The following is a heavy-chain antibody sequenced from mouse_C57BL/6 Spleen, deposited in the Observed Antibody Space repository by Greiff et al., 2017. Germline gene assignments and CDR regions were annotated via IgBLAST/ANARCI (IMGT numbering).Heavy chain of an antibody. Sequence: EVKLVESGGGLVQPGGSLSLSCAASGFTFTDYYMSWVRQPPGKALEWLGFIRNKANGYTTEYSASVKGRFTISRDNSQSILYLQMNALRAEDSATYYCARFLNYYGSSYGYFDVWGTGTTVTVSS. CDR3: ARFLNYYGSSYGYFDV. D-gene: IGHD1-1*01. J-gene: IGHJ1*03. V-gene: IGHV7-3*01. CDR1: GFTFTDYY. CDR2: IRNKANGYTT.